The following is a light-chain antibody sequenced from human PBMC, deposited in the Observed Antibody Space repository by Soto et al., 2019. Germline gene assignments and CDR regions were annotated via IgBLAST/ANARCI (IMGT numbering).Light chain of an antibody. Sequence: EIVLTQSPGTLSLSPGERATLSCRASQSVSSSYLAWYQQKPGQAPRLLISGASSRATGIPDRFSGSGSGTDVTLIISRLEPEDFAVYYCQQYGSSPLTFGGGTKVEIK. CDR3: QQYGSSPLT. CDR2: GAS. CDR1: QSVSSSY. J-gene: IGKJ4*01. V-gene: IGKV3-20*01.